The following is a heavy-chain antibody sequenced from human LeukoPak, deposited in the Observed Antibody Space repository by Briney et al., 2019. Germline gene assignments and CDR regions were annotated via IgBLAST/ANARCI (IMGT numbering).Heavy chain of an antibody. CDR2: ISGGGDST. J-gene: IGHJ4*02. CDR1: GFTFSSYA. D-gene: IGHD5-24*01. Sequence: PGGSLRLSCAASGFTFSSYAMSWVRQAPGKGLEWVSAISGGGDSTYYADYVKGRFTISRDNSKNTLYLQMNSLRAEDTALYYCAKVRRDGYNLYYFDYWGQGTLVTVSS. V-gene: IGHV3-23*01. CDR3: AKVRRDGYNLYYFDY.